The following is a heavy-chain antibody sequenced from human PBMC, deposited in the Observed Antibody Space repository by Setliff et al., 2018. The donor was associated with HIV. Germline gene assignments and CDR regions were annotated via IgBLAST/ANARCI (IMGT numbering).Heavy chain of an antibody. CDR2: IIPILGIK. V-gene: IGHV1-69*10. CDR1: GGTFSSYA. CDR3: AIDVIGGWLRPMPDY. D-gene: IGHD5-12*01. Sequence: SVKVSCKASGGTFSSYAVSWVRQAPGQGLEWMGGIIPILGIKKYPQTFRGRVTITADKSTSTAYMELSSLRSEDTAVYYCAIDVIGGWLRPMPDYWGPGTLVTVSS. J-gene: IGHJ4*02.